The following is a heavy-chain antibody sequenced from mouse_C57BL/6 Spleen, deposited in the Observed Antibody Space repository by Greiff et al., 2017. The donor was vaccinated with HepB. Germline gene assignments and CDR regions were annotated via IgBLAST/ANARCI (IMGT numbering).Heavy chain of an antibody. J-gene: IGHJ4*01. D-gene: IGHD3-2*02. CDR3: TRGGQLRLGDYAMDY. Sequence: EVQLQQSGTVLARPGASVKMSCKTSGYTFTSYRMHWVKQRPGQGLEWIGAIYPGNSDTSYNQKFKGKAKLTAVTSASTAYMELSSLTNEDSAVYYCTRGGQLRLGDYAMDYWGQGTSVTVSS. V-gene: IGHV1-5*01. CDR1: GYTFTSYR. CDR2: IYPGNSDT.